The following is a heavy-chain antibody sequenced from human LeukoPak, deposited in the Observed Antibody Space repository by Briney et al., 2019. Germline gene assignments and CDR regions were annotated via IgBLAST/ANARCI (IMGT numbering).Heavy chain of an antibody. D-gene: IGHD3-3*01. J-gene: IGHJ6*02. CDR3: ARVGPALVLRFLEWLPPNYYYYGMDV. CDR1: GGSFSGYY. CDR2: INHSGST. Sequence: PSETLSLTCAVYGGSFSGYYWSWIRQPPGKELEWIGEINHSGSTNYNPSLKSRVTISVDTSKNQFSLKLSSVTAADTAVYYCARVGPALVLRFLEWLPPNYYYYGMDVWGQGTTVTVSS. V-gene: IGHV4-34*01.